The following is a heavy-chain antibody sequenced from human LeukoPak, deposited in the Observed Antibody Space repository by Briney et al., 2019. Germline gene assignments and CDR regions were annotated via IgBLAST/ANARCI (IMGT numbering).Heavy chain of an antibody. J-gene: IGHJ4*02. CDR3: ARAQGIMITFGGVIAYYFDY. Sequence: PSETLSLTCVVSGGSVSSSNWWNWVRQPPGKGLEWIGEIYHTGSTHYNPSLKSRVTISVDKSNNQFSLKLSSVTAADTAMYYCARAQGIMITFGGVIAYYFDYWGQGTLVTVSS. CDR2: IYHTGST. V-gene: IGHV4-4*02. CDR1: GGSVSSSNW. D-gene: IGHD3-16*02.